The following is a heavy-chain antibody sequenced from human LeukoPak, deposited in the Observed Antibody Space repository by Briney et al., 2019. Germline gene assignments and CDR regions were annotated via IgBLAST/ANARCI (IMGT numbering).Heavy chain of an antibody. CDR2: IYYSGST. V-gene: IGHV4-59*01. CDR1: GGSISSYY. CDR3: ARKAYSSGWRNFDY. D-gene: IGHD6-19*01. J-gene: IGHJ4*02. Sequence: SSETLSLTCTVSGGSISSYYWSWIRQPPGKGLEWIGHIYYSGSTNYNPSLKSRVTISVDTSKNQFSLKLSSVTAADTAVYYCARKAYSSGWRNFDYWGQGTLVTVSS.